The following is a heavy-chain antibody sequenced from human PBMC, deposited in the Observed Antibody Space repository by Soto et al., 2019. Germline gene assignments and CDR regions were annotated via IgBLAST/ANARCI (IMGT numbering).Heavy chain of an antibody. CDR2: IIPIFGTA. J-gene: IGHJ6*02. CDR1: GGTFSSYA. V-gene: IGHV1-69*06. CDR3: ARVQIAVAGNEYYYYGMDV. D-gene: IGHD6-19*01. Sequence: ASVKVSCKASGGTFSSYAISWVRQAPGQGLEWMGGIIPIFGTANYAQKFQGRVTITADKSTSTAYMELSSLRSEDTAVYYCARVQIAVAGNEYYYYGMDVWGQGTTVTVSS.